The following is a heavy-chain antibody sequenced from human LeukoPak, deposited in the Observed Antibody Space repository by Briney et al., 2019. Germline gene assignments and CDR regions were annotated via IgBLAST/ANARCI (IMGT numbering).Heavy chain of an antibody. CDR2: INPNSGGT. Sequence: ASVKVSCKASGYTFTGYYMHWVRQAPGQGLEWMGWINPNSGGTNYAQKFQGRVTMTRDTSISTAYMELSRLRSDDTAVYYCARDDFGGYVPFDYWGQGTLVTVSS. V-gene: IGHV1-2*02. D-gene: IGHD4-17*01. J-gene: IGHJ4*02. CDR1: GYTFTGYY. CDR3: ARDDFGGYVPFDY.